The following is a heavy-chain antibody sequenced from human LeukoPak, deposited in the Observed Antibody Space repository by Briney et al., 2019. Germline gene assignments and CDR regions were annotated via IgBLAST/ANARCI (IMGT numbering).Heavy chain of an antibody. J-gene: IGHJ3*02. Sequence: PGGSLRLSCAASGFTFSKYWMDWVRQTPGKGLVWVSRIHNDGSDTTYADSVKGRFTISRDNAKNSLYLQMDSLRPEDTALYYCAKDIVVVTAIPGDAFDIWGQGTMVTVSS. V-gene: IGHV3-74*01. D-gene: IGHD2-21*02. CDR3: AKDIVVVTAIPGDAFDI. CDR2: IHNDGSDT. CDR1: GFTFSKYW.